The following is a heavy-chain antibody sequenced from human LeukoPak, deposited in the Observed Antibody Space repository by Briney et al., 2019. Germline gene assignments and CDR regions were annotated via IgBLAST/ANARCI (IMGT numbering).Heavy chain of an antibody. V-gene: IGHV3-21*01. CDR1: GFTFSSYS. J-gene: IGHJ4*02. D-gene: IGHD2-2*01. Sequence: GGSLRLSCAASGFTFSSYSMNWVRQAPGKGLKWFSSISISSSYIYYADTVKGRFTISRDNAKNSLYLQMNSLRAEDTAVYYCARVVGYCSSTSCYGGYFDYWGQGTLVTVSS. CDR2: ISISSSYI. CDR3: ARVVGYCSSTSCYGGYFDY.